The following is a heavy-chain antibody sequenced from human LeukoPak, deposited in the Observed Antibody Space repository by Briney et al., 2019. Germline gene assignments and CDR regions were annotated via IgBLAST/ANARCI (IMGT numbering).Heavy chain of an antibody. J-gene: IGHJ4*02. V-gene: IGHV1-18*04. CDR3: ATGYCSSTNCRIDY. CDR1: GYTFTDYY. CDR2: IRVYNGDT. Sequence: ASVKVSCKASGYTFTDYYIHWVRQAPGQGLEWMGWIRVYNGDTNYAQKLQGRVTMTTDTSTSTAYMELRSLRSDDTAVYYCATGYCSSTNCRIDYWGQGTLVSVSS. D-gene: IGHD2-2*03.